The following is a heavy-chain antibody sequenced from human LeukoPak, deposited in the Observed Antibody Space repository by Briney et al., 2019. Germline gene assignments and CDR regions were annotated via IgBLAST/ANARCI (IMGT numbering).Heavy chain of an antibody. CDR3: ARTTLRIAAAGFHDAFDI. CDR2: ISSSGSTI. Sequence: PGGSLRLSCAASGFTFSDYYMSWIRQAPGKGLEWVSYISSSGSTIYYADSVKGRFTISRDNAKNSLYLQMNSLRAEDTAVYYCARTTLRIAAAGFHDAFDIWGQGTMVTVSS. J-gene: IGHJ3*02. CDR1: GFTFSDYY. V-gene: IGHV3-11*01. D-gene: IGHD6-13*01.